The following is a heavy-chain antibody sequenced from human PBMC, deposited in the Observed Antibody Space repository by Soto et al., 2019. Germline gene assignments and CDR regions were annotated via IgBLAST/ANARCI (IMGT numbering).Heavy chain of an antibody. CDR3: ARLQGLRYFDWLADRTYYFDY. Sequence: PSETLSLTCTVSGGSISSSSYYWGWIRQPPGKGLEWIGSIYYSGSTYYNPSLKSRVTISVDTSKNQFSLKLSSVTAADTAVYYCARLQGLRYFDWLADRTYYFDYWGQGTLVTVSS. V-gene: IGHV4-39*01. D-gene: IGHD3-9*01. CDR2: IYYSGST. J-gene: IGHJ4*02. CDR1: GGSISSSSYY.